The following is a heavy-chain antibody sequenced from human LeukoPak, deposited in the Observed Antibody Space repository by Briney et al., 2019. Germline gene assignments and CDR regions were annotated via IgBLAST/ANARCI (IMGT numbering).Heavy chain of an antibody. V-gene: IGHV3-66*01. CDR2: IYSVGTT. CDR1: GFTVSSNY. J-gene: IGHJ3*02. CDR3: AGGLPAAGAFDI. Sequence: GGSLRVSCVASGFTVSSNYMTWVRQAPGKGLEWVSVIYSVGTTYYAGSVKGRFTISRDNSKDTLYLQMNSLRVEDTAVYYCAGGLPAAGAFDIWGQGTMVTVSS. D-gene: IGHD6-25*01.